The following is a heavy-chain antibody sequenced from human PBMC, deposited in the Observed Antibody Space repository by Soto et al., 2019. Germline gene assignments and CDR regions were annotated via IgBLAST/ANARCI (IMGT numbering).Heavy chain of an antibody. CDR3: ARGREGSGYSYLYYFDY. J-gene: IGHJ4*02. V-gene: IGHV1-18*01. D-gene: IGHD5-18*01. CDR1: GYTFTSYG. Sequence: ASVKVSCKASGYTFTSYGISWVRQAPGQGLEWMGWISAYNGNTNYAQKLQGRVTMTTDTSTSTAYMELRSLRSDDTAVYYCARGREGSGYSYLYYFDYWGQGTLVTVSS. CDR2: ISAYNGNT.